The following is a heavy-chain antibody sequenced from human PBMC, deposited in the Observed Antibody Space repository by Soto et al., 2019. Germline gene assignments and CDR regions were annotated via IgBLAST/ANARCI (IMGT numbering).Heavy chain of an antibody. CDR2: IYYSGST. CDR1: GGSISSYY. Sequence: QVQLQESGPGLVKPSETLSLTCTVSGGSISSYYWSWIRQPPGKGLEWIGYIYYSGSTNYNPSLKSQVTIPVDTSKTQFSLKLSSVTAADTAVYYCATTNIAAACTSIPDGYWGQGTLVTVSS. J-gene: IGHJ4*02. D-gene: IGHD6-13*01. CDR3: ATTNIAAACTSIPDGY. V-gene: IGHV4-59*01.